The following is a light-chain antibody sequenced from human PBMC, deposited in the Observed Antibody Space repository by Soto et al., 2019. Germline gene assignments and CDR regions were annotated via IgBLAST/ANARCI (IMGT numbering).Light chain of an antibody. CDR2: AAS. CDR1: QIISSY. Sequence: DIQRTQSPSSLSASVGDRVTITCRASQIISSYLNWYQQKPGKAPKLLIYAASSLQSGVPSRFSGSGSGTDFTLTISSLQPEDFATYYCQQSYSTPRTFGQGTKVEIK. J-gene: IGKJ1*01. CDR3: QQSYSTPRT. V-gene: IGKV1-39*01.